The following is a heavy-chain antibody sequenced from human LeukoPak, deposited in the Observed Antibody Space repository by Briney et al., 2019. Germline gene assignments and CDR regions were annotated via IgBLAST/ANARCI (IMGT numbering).Heavy chain of an antibody. CDR3: AKGGGKQWLKYYFDY. CDR2: ISYDGSNK. CDR1: GFTFSGYG. V-gene: IGHV3-30*18. Sequence: PGGSLRLSCAASGFTFSGYGMHWVRQAPGKGLEWVAVISYDGSNKYYADSVKGRFTISRDNSKNTLYLQMNSLRAEDTAVYYCAKGGGKQWLKYYFDYWGQGTLVTVSS. D-gene: IGHD6-19*01. J-gene: IGHJ4*02.